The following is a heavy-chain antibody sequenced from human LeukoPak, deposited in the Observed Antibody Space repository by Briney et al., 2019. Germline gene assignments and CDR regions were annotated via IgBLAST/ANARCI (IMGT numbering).Heavy chain of an antibody. CDR1: GFTVSGDY. CDR2: ISGSGGST. Sequence: PGGSLRLSCAVSGFTVSGDYMSWLRQAPGKGLEWVSTISGSGGSTYYADSVKGRFTISRDNSKNTLYLQMNSLRTEDTAAYYCAKDQYGFWSGHAFWGQGTLVTVSS. J-gene: IGHJ4*02. D-gene: IGHD3-3*01. V-gene: IGHV3-23*01. CDR3: AKDQYGFWSGHAF.